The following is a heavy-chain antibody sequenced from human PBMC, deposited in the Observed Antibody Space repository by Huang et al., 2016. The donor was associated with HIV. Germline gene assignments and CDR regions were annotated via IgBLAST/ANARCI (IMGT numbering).Heavy chain of an antibody. Sequence: EVQLVESGGGLVQPGGSLRLSCAASGLTFRSYWMSWVRQAPGEGREWVANIKQDGSEKYDVDSVKGRFTISRDNVKNALYLQMYSLRVEDTAIYYCARGGAPYYDFWSGGHHYGMDVWGQGTTVTVSS. CDR3: ARGGAPYYDFWSGGHHYGMDV. J-gene: IGHJ6*02. V-gene: IGHV3-7*04. CDR1: GLTFRSYW. D-gene: IGHD3-3*01. CDR2: IKQDGSEK.